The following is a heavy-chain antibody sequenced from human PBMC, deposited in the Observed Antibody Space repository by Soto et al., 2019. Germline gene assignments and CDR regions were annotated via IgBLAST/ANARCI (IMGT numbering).Heavy chain of an antibody. CDR2: ISGAGDTT. J-gene: IGHJ4*02. Sequence: PGGSLRLSCAASGFTFSTYAMSWVRQAPGKGLEWVSAISGAGDTTCFADSVKGRFTISRDNSKNTLFLQMNSLRADDTAIYYCAMDRYTSALIRIFDYWGQRTLVTVSS. D-gene: IGHD5-18*01. CDR3: AMDRYTSALIRIFDY. V-gene: IGHV3-23*01. CDR1: GFTFSTYA.